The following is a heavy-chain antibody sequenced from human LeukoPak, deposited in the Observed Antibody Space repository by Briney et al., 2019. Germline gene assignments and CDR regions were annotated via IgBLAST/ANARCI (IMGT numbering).Heavy chain of an antibody. Sequence: GGSLRLSCAASGFTFSNAWMSWVHQAPGKGLEWVGRIKSKTDGGTTDYAAPVKGRFILSRDDSKNTLYLQMNSLKTEDTAVYYCTTEVRGEGKFDYWGQGTLVTVSS. J-gene: IGHJ4*02. CDR1: GFTFSNAW. D-gene: IGHD3-3*01. V-gene: IGHV3-15*01. CDR3: TTEVRGEGKFDY. CDR2: IKSKTDGGTT.